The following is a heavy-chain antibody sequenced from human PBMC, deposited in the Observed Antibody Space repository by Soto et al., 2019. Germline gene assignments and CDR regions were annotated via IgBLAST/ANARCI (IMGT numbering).Heavy chain of an antibody. Sequence: ASVKVSCKASGGTFSSYAISWVRQAPGRGLEWMGGIIPIFGTANYAQKFQGRVTITADESTSTAYMELSSLRSEDTAVYYCARGALLSMITFGDLRYWGQGTLVTVSS. V-gene: IGHV1-69*13. J-gene: IGHJ4*02. CDR3: ARGALLSMITFGDLRY. CDR2: IIPIFGTA. CDR1: GGTFSSYA. D-gene: IGHD3-16*01.